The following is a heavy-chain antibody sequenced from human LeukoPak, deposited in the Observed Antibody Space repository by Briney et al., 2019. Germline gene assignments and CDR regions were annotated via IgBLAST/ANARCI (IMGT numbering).Heavy chain of an antibody. V-gene: IGHV1-69*13. CDR1: GGTFSSYV. D-gene: IGHD2-2*01. CDR2: IIPIFGTA. Sequence: ASVKVSCKASGGTFSSYVISWVRQAPGQGLEWMGGIIPIFGTANYAQKFQGRVTITADESTSTAYMELSSLRSEDTAGYYCARVRDCSSTSCPYYYYYYMDVWGKGTTVTISS. J-gene: IGHJ6*03. CDR3: ARVRDCSSTSCPYYYYYYMDV.